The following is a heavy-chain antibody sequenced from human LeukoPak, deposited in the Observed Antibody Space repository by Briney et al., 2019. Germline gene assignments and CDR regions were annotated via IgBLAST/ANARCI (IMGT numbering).Heavy chain of an antibody. D-gene: IGHD6-13*01. CDR3: AREPLPGIVVAGTDFYGMYV. J-gene: IGHJ6*02. CDR1: GGSISSGGYS. V-gene: IGHV4-30-2*01. CDR2: IYHSGST. Sequence: SQTLPLTCAVSGGSISSGGYSWSWIRQPPGKGLEWIGYIYHSGSTYYNPSLKSRVTISVDRSKNQFSLKLSSVTAADTAVYYCAREPLPGIVVAGTDFYGMYVWGQGTTVTVSS.